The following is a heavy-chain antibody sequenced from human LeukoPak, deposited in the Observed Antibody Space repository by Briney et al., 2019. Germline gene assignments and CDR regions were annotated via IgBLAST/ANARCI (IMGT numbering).Heavy chain of an antibody. CDR2: IYYSGST. Sequence: PSETLSLTCTVSGGSISSSSYYWGWIRQPPGKGLEWIGSIYYSGSTYYNPSLKSRVTISVDRSKNQFSLKLSSVTAADTAVYYCARGVYSSSYQDGYYYYGMDVWGQGTTVTVSS. D-gene: IGHD6-13*01. CDR1: GGSISSSSYY. J-gene: IGHJ6*02. CDR3: ARGVYSSSYQDGYYYYGMDV. V-gene: IGHV4-39*07.